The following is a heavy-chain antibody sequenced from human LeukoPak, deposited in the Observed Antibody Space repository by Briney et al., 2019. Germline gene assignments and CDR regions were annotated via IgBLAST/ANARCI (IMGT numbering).Heavy chain of an antibody. CDR3: AKEAAVAGLYYDY. J-gene: IGHJ4*02. V-gene: IGHV3-74*01. D-gene: IGHD6-19*01. CDR1: GFIFRRYW. CDR2: INSDGRTT. Sequence: GGSLRLSCAVSGFIFRRYWMHWVRQVPGKGLVWVSRINSDGRTTRYADSVKGRFTISRDNSKNTLYLQMNSLRAEDTAVYYCAKEAAVAGLYYDYWGQGTLVTVSS.